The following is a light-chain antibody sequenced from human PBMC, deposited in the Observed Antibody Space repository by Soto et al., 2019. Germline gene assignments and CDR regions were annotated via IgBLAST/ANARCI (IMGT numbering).Light chain of an antibody. CDR2: KAS. J-gene: IGKJ2*01. CDR1: QSISSW. CDR3: QQYQSYPYT. Sequence: DIQMSQSPSTLSASVGDRVTIACRASQSISSWLAWYQQRPGKAPKILIYKASSLASGVPSRFSGSGSGTEFTLTISSLQPHHTATYYCQQYQSYPYTFGQGTKLEI. V-gene: IGKV1-5*03.